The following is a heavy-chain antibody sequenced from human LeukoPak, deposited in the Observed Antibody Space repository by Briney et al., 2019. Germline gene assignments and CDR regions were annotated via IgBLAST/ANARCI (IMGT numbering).Heavy chain of an antibody. V-gene: IGHV3-7*01. Sequence: GGSLRLSCAASGYSFTTNWMHWVRQTPGKRLEWVAELNEDGTVKYYVDSVKGRFTISRDNAKNSLYLQMNRLRAEDTGVYFCANVPRSTVSYWGRGTLVTVSS. CDR2: LNEDGTVK. CDR1: GYSFTTNW. J-gene: IGHJ4*02. CDR3: ANVPRSTVSY. D-gene: IGHD1-14*01.